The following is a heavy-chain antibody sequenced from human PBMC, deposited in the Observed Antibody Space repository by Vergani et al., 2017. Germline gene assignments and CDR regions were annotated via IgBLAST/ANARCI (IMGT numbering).Heavy chain of an antibody. CDR3: ARGDYGILTGYRY. V-gene: IGHV1-46*03. Sequence: QVQVVQSGAEVKKSGASVKVSCKTSGYTFSNYYMHWLRQAPGQGFEWMGIINPSGGHTNYAQKFQGRVTMTRDTSTSTVYMELSSLRSEDTAIYYCARGDYGILTGYRYWGQGTLVTVSA. CDR2: INPSGGHT. CDR1: GYTFSNYY. J-gene: IGHJ4*02. D-gene: IGHD3-9*01.